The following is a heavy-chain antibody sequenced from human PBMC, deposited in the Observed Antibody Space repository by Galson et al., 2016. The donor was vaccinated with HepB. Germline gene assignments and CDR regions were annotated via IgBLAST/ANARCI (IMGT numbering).Heavy chain of an antibody. CDR2: MSYGGST. CDR3: ATGGGTYWYFDL. Sequence: TLSLTCTVSGGSITAYHWSWIRQPPGKGLEWIGYMSYGGSTHHNPSLKSRVTISVDTPKNQISLKLNSVTAADTAVYYCATGGGTYWYFDLWGRGTLVSVSS. V-gene: IGHV4-59*03. J-gene: IGHJ2*01. D-gene: IGHD3-16*01. CDR1: GGSITAYH.